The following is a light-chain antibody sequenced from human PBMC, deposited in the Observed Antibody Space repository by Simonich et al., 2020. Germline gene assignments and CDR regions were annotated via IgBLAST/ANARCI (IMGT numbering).Light chain of an antibody. CDR1: SSNIGSNY. CDR2: RNK. CDR3: AAWDDSLSGRV. V-gene: IGLV1-47*01. Sequence: QSVLTQPPSASGTPGQRVTISCSGSSSNIGSNYVYWYQQLPGTAPKLLIYRNKPRPSGVPDRFSCAKSGTSASLAISGLRSEDEADYYCAAWDDSLSGRVFGGGTKLTVL. J-gene: IGLJ3*02.